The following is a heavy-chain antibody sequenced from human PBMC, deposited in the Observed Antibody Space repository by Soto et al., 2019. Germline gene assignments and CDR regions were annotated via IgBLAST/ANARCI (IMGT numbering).Heavy chain of an antibody. CDR1: GFTFSSYS. CDR2: ISSSSSTI. V-gene: IGHV3-48*02. J-gene: IGHJ6*02. Sequence: GGSLRLSCAASGFTFSSYSMNWVRQAPGKGLEWVSYISSSSSTIYYADSVKGRFTISRDNAKNSLYLQMNSLRDEDTAVYYCARDGVLRFLEWYLGMDVWGQGTTVTVSS. CDR3: ARDGVLRFLEWYLGMDV. D-gene: IGHD3-3*01.